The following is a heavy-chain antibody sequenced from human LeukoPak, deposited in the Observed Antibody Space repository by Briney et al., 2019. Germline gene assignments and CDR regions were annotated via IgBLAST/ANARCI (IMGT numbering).Heavy chain of an antibody. V-gene: IGHV4-39*07. D-gene: IGHD6-13*01. J-gene: IGHJ4*02. CDR1: GGSISSSSYY. Sequence: SETLSLTCTVSGGSISSSSYYWGWIRQPPGKGLEWIGSIYYSGSTYYNPSLKSRVTISVDTSKNQFSLKLSSVTAADTAVYYCATDRLIVSSWYRGFDYWGQGTLVTVSS. CDR2: IYYSGST. CDR3: ATDRLIVSSWYRGFDY.